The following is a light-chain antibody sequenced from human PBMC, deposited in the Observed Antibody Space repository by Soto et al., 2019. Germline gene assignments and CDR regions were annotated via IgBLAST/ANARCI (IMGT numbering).Light chain of an antibody. CDR1: QSVSSD. J-gene: IGKJ1*01. V-gene: IGKV3-15*01. CDR2: GVS. CDR3: QQYNKGPPWT. Sequence: EVVLTQSPATLSVSPGERATLSCRASQSVSSDLAWYQQKPGQAPRLLIYGVSTRATAIPPRFSGSGSGTEFTPTISGLQPEDFAVYYCQQYNKGPPWTFGQGTKVDIK.